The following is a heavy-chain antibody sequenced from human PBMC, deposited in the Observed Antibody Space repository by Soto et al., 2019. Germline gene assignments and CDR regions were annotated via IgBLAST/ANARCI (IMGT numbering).Heavy chain of an antibody. CDR2: INSDGSST. CDR3: VRVPTGGYAFSLDDY. V-gene: IGHV3-74*01. Sequence: GGSLRLSCAASGFTFSSYWMHWVRQAPGKGLVWVSRINSDGSSTTYADSVKGRFTISRDNAKNTLYLQMNSLRAEDTSVYYCVRVPTGGYAFSLDDYWGQGTLVTVSS. J-gene: IGHJ4*02. D-gene: IGHD5-12*01. CDR1: GFTFSSYW.